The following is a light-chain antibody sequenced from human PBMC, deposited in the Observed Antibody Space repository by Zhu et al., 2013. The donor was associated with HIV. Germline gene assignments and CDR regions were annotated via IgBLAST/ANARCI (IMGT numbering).Light chain of an antibody. CDR1: SSNIGNNY. V-gene: IGLV1-51*01. J-gene: IGLJ2*01. CDR3: GTWDSSLSAVV. CDR2: DTY. Sequence: QSVLTQPPSVSAAPGQKVTISCSGSSSNIGNNYVSWYQQLPGTAPKLLIYDTYSRPSVIPDRFSGSKSGTSATLGITGLQTGDEADYYCGTWDSSLSAVVFGGGTKLTVL.